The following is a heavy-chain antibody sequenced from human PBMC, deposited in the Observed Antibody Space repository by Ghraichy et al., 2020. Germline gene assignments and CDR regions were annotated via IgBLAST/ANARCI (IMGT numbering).Heavy chain of an antibody. D-gene: IGHD5-18*01. J-gene: IGHJ6*02. CDR2: IRYDGSNK. CDR3: AKGDWDTGALPGPLPYGMDV. V-gene: IGHV3-30*02. CDR1: GFSFNNCG. Sequence: GGSLRLSCAASGFSFNNCGMHWVRQAPGNGLEWVAFIRYDGSNKHYADSVKGRLAISRDNFMNTLHLEMNKLRPEDTAVYYCAKGDWDTGALPGPLPYGMDVWGQGTTVTVSS.